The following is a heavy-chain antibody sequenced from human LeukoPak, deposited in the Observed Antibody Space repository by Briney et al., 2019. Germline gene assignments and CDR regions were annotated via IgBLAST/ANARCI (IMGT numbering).Heavy chain of an antibody. CDR1: GFTFSSYW. V-gene: IGHV3-74*01. D-gene: IGHD5-12*01. Sequence: GGSLRLSCAASGFTFSSYWMHWVRQAPGKGLVWVSRINSDGSSTSYADSVKGRFTISRDNAKNSLYLQMNSLRAEDTAVYYCGRVKEASAFDIWGQGTMVTVSS. J-gene: IGHJ3*02. CDR3: GRVKEASAFDI. CDR2: INSDGSST.